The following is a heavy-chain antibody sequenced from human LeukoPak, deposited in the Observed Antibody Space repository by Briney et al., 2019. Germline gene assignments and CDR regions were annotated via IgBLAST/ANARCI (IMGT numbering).Heavy chain of an antibody. CDR1: GFTFSTSW. D-gene: IGHD3-22*01. V-gene: IGHV3-49*03. J-gene: IGHJ4*02. Sequence: GGSLRLSCAASGFTFSTSWMTWFRQAPGKGLEWVGFIRSKAYGGTTEYAASVKGRFTISRDDSKSIAYLQMNSLKTEDTAVYYCTRDCAARGYYHNYYFDYWGQGTLVTVSS. CDR3: TRDCAARGYYHNYYFDY. CDR2: IRSKAYGGTT.